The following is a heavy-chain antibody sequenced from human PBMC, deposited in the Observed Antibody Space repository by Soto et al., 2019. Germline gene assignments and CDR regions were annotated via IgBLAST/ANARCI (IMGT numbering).Heavy chain of an antibody. J-gene: IGHJ6*02. V-gene: IGHV1-18*01. Sequence: ASVKVSCKASGYTFTSYGISWVRQAPGQGLEWMGWISAYNGNTNYAQKLQGRVTMTTDTSTSTAYMELRSLRSDDTAVYYCAREGDILTGAYYYYYGMDVWGQGTTVTVSS. CDR3: AREGDILTGAYYYYYGMDV. D-gene: IGHD3-9*01. CDR2: ISAYNGNT. CDR1: GYTFTSYG.